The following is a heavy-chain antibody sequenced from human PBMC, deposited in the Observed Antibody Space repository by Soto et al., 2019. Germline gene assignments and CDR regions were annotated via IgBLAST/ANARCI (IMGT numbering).Heavy chain of an antibody. J-gene: IGHJ6*02. Sequence: GGSLRLSCAASGFTFDDYAMHWVRQAPGKGLEWVSGISWNSGSIGYADSVKGRFTISRDNAKNSLYLQMNSLRAEDTALYYCAKVKAAGTSYYYYGMDVWGQGTTVTVSS. CDR2: ISWNSGSI. CDR1: GFTFDDYA. D-gene: IGHD6-13*01. CDR3: AKVKAAGTSYYYYGMDV. V-gene: IGHV3-9*01.